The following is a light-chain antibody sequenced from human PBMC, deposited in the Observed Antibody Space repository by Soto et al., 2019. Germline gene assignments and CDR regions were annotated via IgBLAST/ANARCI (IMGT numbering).Light chain of an antibody. CDR1: NSDIGGYNY. J-gene: IGLJ2*01. CDR2: EVS. CDR3: NSYTSTTTRVI. Sequence: QSALTQPASVSGYPGQSVTISCTGTNSDIGGYNYVSWYQQHPGKAPKLMIFEVSNRPSGVSNRFSGSKSGSTASLTISGLQAEDEADYYCNSYTSTTTRVIFGGGTKLTVL. V-gene: IGLV2-14*01.